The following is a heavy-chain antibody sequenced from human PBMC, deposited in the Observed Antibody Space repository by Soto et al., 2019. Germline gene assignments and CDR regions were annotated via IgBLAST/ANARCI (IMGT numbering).Heavy chain of an antibody. CDR1: GFIFSEST. J-gene: IGHJ4*02. Sequence: GGSLRLSCSASGFIFSESTIYWVRQVPGKGLEAISAVSTSGRSTYYADSVKDRFTISRDNSKNTLFLQMGSLRPEDTAIYYCVKQAHGLDGVAFDYWGQGTLVTVSS. CDR2: VSTSGRST. D-gene: IGHD2-15*01. V-gene: IGHV3-64D*06. CDR3: VKQAHGLDGVAFDY.